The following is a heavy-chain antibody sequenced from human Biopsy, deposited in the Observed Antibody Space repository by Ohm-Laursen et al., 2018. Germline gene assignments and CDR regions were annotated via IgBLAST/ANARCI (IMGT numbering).Heavy chain of an antibody. D-gene: IGHD4-23*01. J-gene: IGHJ2*01. V-gene: IGHV4-31*01. CDR2: IYYSGTT. CDR1: GGSVSSGGFY. Sequence: TLSLTCPVSGGSVSSGGFYWSWIRQHPGKGLEWIGHIYYSGTTYYNPSLKSLVTISVDTSKNQFSLKLNSVTAADTAVYYCARRPYGGTRYWYFDLWGRGTLVTVSS. CDR3: ARRPYGGTRYWYFDL.